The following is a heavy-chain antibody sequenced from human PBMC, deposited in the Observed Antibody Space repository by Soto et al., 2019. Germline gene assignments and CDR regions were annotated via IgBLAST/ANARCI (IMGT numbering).Heavy chain of an antibody. CDR2: ISSSSSYI. CDR1: GFTFSSYS. Sequence: GGSLRLSCAASGFTFSSYSMNWVRQAPGKGLEWVSSISSSSSYIYYADSVKGRFTISRDNAKNSLYLQMNSLRAEDTAVYYCARCSGYDRDAFDIWGQGTMVTVSS. D-gene: IGHD5-12*01. J-gene: IGHJ3*02. V-gene: IGHV3-21*01. CDR3: ARCSGYDRDAFDI.